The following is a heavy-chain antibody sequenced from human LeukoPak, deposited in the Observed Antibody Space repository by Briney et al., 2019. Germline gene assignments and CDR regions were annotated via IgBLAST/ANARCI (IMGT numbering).Heavy chain of an antibody. J-gene: IGHJ4*01. D-gene: IGHD1-7*01. CDR2: IRSKTYGGTT. CDR1: GFTSGQYP. CDR3: SRGDDSWNWPYFFEH. V-gene: IGHV3-49*02. Sequence: GGSLRLSCSASGFTSGQYPMIWVRQAAGKGLEWVAFIRSKTYGGTTEYAASVKGRFAISRDDSTNIVYLEMFSLKTEDTGLYYCSRGDDSWNWPYFFEHWGQGTLVTVSS.